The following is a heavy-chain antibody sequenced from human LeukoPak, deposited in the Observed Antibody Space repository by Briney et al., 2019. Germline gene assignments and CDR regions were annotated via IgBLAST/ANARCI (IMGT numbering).Heavy chain of an antibody. J-gene: IGHJ4*02. D-gene: IGHD6-19*01. CDR3: ARVGSGWYLLY. CDR1: GYTLTGQY. Sequence: ASVKDSCKASGYTLTGQYLHWVRQAPGQGLEWMGWINPNSGATTYAQTFQGRVTMTRDTSISRVYMDLSSLTSDDTAVYYCARVGSGWYLLYWGQGNLVTVSS. CDR2: INPNSGAT. V-gene: IGHV1-2*02.